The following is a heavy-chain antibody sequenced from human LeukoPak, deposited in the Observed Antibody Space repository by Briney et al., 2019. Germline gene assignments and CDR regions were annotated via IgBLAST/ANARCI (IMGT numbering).Heavy chain of an antibody. CDR2: LSSSGSHT. V-gene: IGHV3-11*06. J-gene: IGHJ4*02. Sequence: GGSLRLSCAASGFTVSDYYMSWIRQAPGMGLEWISYLSSSGSHTNFADSVEGRFTISRDNAKNSLYLQMNSLRVEDTAVYYCARDGYGALRFDCWGQGTLVTVSS. CDR3: ARDGYGALRFDC. D-gene: IGHD4/OR15-4a*01. CDR1: GFTVSDYY.